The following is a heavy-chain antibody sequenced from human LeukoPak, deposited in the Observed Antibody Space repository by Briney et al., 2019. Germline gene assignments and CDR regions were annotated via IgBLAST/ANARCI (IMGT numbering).Heavy chain of an antibody. J-gene: IGHJ6*02. Sequence: GGSLRLSCAASGFTFSSYAMHWVRQAPGKGLEWVAVISYDGSNKYYADSAKGRFTISRDNSKNTLYLQMNSLRAEDTAVYYCARGPYYYGMDVWGQGTTVTVSS. CDR1: GFTFSSYA. V-gene: IGHV3-30*04. CDR2: ISYDGSNK. CDR3: ARGPYYYGMDV.